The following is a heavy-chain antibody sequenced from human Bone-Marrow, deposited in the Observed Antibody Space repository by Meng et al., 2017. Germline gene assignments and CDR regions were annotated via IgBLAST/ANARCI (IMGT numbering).Heavy chain of an antibody. Sequence: QLQRWTPGVWVNKAGASVNVSCKASGYIFTGYYMHWVRQAPGQGLEWMGRINPNSGGTNYAQKFQGRVTMTRETSISTAYMELSRLRSDDTAVYYCARGVVGAPCDWGQGTLVTVSS. D-gene: IGHD1-26*01. CDR1: GYIFTGYY. CDR2: INPNSGGT. V-gene: IGHV1-2*06. J-gene: IGHJ4*02. CDR3: ARGVVGAPCD.